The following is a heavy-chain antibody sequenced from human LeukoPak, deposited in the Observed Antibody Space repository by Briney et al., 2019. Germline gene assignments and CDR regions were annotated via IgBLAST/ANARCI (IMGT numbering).Heavy chain of an antibody. CDR2: ISARGANT. Sequence: PGGSLRLSCATSGFTFSFAAMTWVRQGPGQGLEWVSLISARGANTYYAGSVRGRFTISRDNSKNTVYLQINSLRAEDTALYYCAKDIQGANWGQGTLVTVSS. CDR1: GFTFSFAA. D-gene: IGHD5-18*01. CDR3: AKDIQGAN. V-gene: IGHV3-23*01. J-gene: IGHJ4*02.